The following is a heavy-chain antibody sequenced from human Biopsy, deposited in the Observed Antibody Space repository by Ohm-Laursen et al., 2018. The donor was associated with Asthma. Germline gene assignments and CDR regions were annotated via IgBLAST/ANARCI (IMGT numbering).Heavy chain of an antibody. CDR2: ISVYNGNT. Sequence: ASVKASCKTSGYTFNSAGITWVRQAPGQGLEWMGWISVYNGNTKVAQKLQDRVTMITDTSTSTAYMELKSLRSDDTAVYFCARAVDYSHYYGIDVWGQGTTVTVS. J-gene: IGHJ6*02. D-gene: IGHD3-10*01. CDR3: ARAVDYSHYYGIDV. CDR1: GYTFNSAG. V-gene: IGHV1-18*01.